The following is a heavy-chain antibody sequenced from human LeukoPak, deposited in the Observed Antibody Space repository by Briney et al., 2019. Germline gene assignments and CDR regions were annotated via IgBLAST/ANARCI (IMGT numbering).Heavy chain of an antibody. CDR3: ARDSLTPSSWFDP. Sequence: PGGSLRLSCAASGFTFSSYEMNWVRQAPGKGLGWVSYISSGGSTIYYADSVKGRFTISRDNAKNSLYLQMNSLRAEDTAVYYCARDSLTPSSWFDPWGQGTLVTVSS. CDR1: GFTFSSYE. V-gene: IGHV3-48*03. J-gene: IGHJ5*02. D-gene: IGHD2-2*01. CDR2: ISSGGSTI.